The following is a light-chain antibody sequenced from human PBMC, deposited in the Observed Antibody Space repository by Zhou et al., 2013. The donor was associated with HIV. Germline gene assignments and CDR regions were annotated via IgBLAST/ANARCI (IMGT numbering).Light chain of an antibody. CDR1: QTISSY. CDR3: QQSYNVPRT. CDR2: DAS. J-gene: IGKJ1*01. Sequence: DIQMTQSPSSLSASVGDRVTITCRASQTISSYLNWYQQKPGKAPKLLIFDASTLQSGVPSRFTGSSGSDTDFSLTINSLQPEDSATYYCQQSYNVPRTFGQGTKVEIK. V-gene: IGKV1-39*01.